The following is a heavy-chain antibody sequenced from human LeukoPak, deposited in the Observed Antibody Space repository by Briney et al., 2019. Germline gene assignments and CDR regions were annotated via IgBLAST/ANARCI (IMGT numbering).Heavy chain of an antibody. CDR1: GFTFNSYA. V-gene: IGHV3-23*01. D-gene: IGHD3-22*01. J-gene: IGHJ3*02. CDR2: ISGGGVTT. Sequence: GGSLRLSCAASGFTFNSYAMSWVRQAPGKGLEWVSAISGGGVTTYYADSVKGRFTISRDNSKNTLYLQMNSLRAEDTAVYYCARQMRYDTSGYYSTDPFDIWGQGTMVTVSS. CDR3: ARQMRYDTSGYYSTDPFDI.